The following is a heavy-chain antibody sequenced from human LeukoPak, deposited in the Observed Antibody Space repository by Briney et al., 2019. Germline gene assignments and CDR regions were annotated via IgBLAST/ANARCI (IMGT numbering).Heavy chain of an antibody. CDR2: IYSCGTP. Sequence: PGGPLRLSCAVSEFTHSRNYMSWVPQAPRKGLEWGSDIYSCGTPYYADSVKGRFTIPRDNSKNTVDLQMNSLRAEDTGVLLCASVRSFFFDWWGEGSLVTVYS. V-gene: IGHV3-66*01. J-gene: IGHJ4*02. CDR1: EFTHSRNY. CDR3: ASVRSFFFDW. D-gene: IGHD3-10*01.